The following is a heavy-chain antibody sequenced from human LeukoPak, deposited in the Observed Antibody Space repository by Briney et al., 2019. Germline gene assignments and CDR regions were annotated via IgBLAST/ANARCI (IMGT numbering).Heavy chain of an antibody. CDR3: ARGPSGFDY. Sequence: SGGSLRPSCAASGFTVSSYYMSWVRQAPGKGLEWVSLIYSGGSTYYADSVKGRFTISRDNSKNTLYLQMNSLRAEDTAVYYCARGPSGFDYWGQGTLVTVSS. CDR1: GFTVSSYY. V-gene: IGHV3-53*01. D-gene: IGHD3-10*01. J-gene: IGHJ4*02. CDR2: IYSGGST.